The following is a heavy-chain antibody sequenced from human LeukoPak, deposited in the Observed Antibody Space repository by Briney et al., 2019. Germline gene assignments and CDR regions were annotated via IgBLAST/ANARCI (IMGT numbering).Heavy chain of an antibody. D-gene: IGHD4-23*01. J-gene: IGHJ4*02. CDR3: ARDQDTGVTPGVY. CDR2: IIPILGIA. V-gene: IGHV1-69*04. Sequence: GASVKVSCKASGGTFSSYAISWVRQAPGQGLEWMGRIIPILGIANYAQKFQGRVTITADKSTSTAYMELSSLRSEDTAVYYCARDQDTGVTPGVYWGQGTLVTVSS. CDR1: GGTFSSYA.